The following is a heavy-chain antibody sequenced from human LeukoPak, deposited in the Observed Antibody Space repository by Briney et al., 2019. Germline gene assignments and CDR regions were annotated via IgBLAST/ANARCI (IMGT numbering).Heavy chain of an antibody. CDR3: ARDGHCSGGSCYTFFDY. D-gene: IGHD2-15*01. CDR2: INPNSGGT. V-gene: IGHV1-2*02. J-gene: IGHJ4*02. CDR1: GYTFTAYY. Sequence: ASVKVSCKASGYTFTAYYMHWVRQAPGQGLEWMGWINPNSGGTNYAQKFQGRVTMTRDTSISTAYMELSRLRSDDTAVYYCARDGHCSGGSCYTFFDYWGQGTLVTVSS.